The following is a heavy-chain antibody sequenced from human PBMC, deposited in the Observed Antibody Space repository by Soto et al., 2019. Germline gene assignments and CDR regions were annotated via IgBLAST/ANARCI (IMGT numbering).Heavy chain of an antibody. D-gene: IGHD2-15*01. CDR3: AREGGYCSGGSCYYAECFQH. CDR2: ISYDGSNK. Sequence: QVQLVESGGGVVQPGRSLRLSCAASGFTFSSYAMHWVRQAPGKGLEWVAVISYDGSNKYYADSVKGRFTISRDNSKNKLYLQMNSLRAEDTAVYYCAREGGYCSGGSCYYAECFQHWGQGTLVTVSS. V-gene: IGHV3-30-3*01. CDR1: GFTFSSYA. J-gene: IGHJ1*01.